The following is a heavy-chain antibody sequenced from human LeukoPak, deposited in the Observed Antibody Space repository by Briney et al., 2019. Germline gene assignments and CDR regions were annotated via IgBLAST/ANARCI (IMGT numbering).Heavy chain of an antibody. D-gene: IGHD6-13*01. CDR2: ISSNGAGT. CDR1: GFTFSDYS. CDR3: VKGGSYSSHAFDI. J-gene: IGHJ3*02. Sequence: GGSLRLSCAASGFTFSDYSMNWVRQAPGKGLESVSSISSNGAGTYYADSLKGRFTISRDNSKNTLYLQMSSLRADDTAVYYCVKGGSYSSHAFDIWGQGTMVTVSS. V-gene: IGHV3-64D*09.